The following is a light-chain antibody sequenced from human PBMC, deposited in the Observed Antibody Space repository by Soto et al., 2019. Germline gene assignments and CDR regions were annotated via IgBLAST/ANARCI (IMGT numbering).Light chain of an antibody. V-gene: IGKV1-5*03. CDR2: KAS. CDR3: QQYKSYWT. J-gene: IGKJ1*01. CDR1: QSISSW. Sequence: DIQMTQSPSTLSASVGDRVTITCRASQSISSWLAWYQQKPGKAPKIRIYKASSLEIGVPSRLSGSGSGTEFTLTISSMQPDDFATYYCQQYKSYWTFGQGTNVDIK.